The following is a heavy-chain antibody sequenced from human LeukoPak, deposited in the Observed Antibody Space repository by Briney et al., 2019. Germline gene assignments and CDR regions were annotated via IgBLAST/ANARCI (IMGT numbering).Heavy chain of an antibody. Sequence: GGSLRLSCAASGFTFSSYAMHWVRQAPGKGLEWVAVISYDGSNKYYADSVKGRFTIPRDNSKNTLYLQMNSLRAEDTAVYYCARDPALRYFDWSFDYWGQGTLVTVSS. D-gene: IGHD3-9*01. CDR1: GFTFSSYA. V-gene: IGHV3-30-3*01. J-gene: IGHJ4*02. CDR2: ISYDGSNK. CDR3: ARDPALRYFDWSFDY.